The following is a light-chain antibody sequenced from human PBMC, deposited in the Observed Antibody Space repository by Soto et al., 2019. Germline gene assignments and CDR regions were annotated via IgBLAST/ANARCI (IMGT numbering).Light chain of an antibody. V-gene: IGLV2-8*01. CDR1: SSDVGGYND. CDR3: SSYAGSSPHVV. Sequence: QSALTQPPSASGSPGQSVTISCTGTSSDVGGYNDVSWYQQHPGKAPKLMIYEVSKRPSGVPDRFSGSKSGNTASLTVAGLQAEDEADYYCSSYAGSSPHVVFGGGTKVTVL. CDR2: EVS. J-gene: IGLJ2*01.